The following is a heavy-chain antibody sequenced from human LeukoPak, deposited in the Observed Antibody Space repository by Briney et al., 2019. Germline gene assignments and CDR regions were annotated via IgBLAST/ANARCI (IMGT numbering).Heavy chain of an antibody. J-gene: IGHJ4*02. CDR2: IHYSGST. CDR3: ARRGPHRPFDY. V-gene: IGHV4-59*08. Sequence: PSETLSLTCTVSGGSISSYYWSWIRQPPGKGLEWIAYIHYSGSTNYNPSLKSRPSLSVDTSKNQFSLKLSSVTAADTAVYYCARRGPHRPFDYWGQGTLVTVSS. CDR1: GGSISSYY.